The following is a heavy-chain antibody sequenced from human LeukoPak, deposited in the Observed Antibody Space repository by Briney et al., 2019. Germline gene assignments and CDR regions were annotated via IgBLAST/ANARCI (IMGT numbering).Heavy chain of an antibody. J-gene: IGHJ4*02. CDR1: GGSFSGYY. V-gene: IGHV4-34*01. Sequence: TSETLSLTCAVYGGSFSGYYWSWIRQPPGKGLEWIGEINHSGSTNYNPSLKSRVTISVDTSKNQFSLKLSSVTAADTAVYYCARVAASASSGWYYFDYWGQGTLVTVSS. D-gene: IGHD6-19*01. CDR2: INHSGST. CDR3: ARVAASASSGWYYFDY.